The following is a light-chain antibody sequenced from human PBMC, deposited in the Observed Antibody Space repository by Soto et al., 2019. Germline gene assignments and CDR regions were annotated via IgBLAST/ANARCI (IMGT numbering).Light chain of an antibody. Sequence: SSAPTQPPSVSLAPGQTAGSTCGGNNIGSKSVPCYHQKPGQAPVLVVYDDSARPSGIPERFSGSNSGSRATLTISRVEVGDDADYYCRVWDSSSTHYVFGTWT. CDR3: RVWDSSSTHYV. V-gene: IGLV3-21*02. J-gene: IGLJ1*01. CDR1: NIGSKS. CDR2: DDS.